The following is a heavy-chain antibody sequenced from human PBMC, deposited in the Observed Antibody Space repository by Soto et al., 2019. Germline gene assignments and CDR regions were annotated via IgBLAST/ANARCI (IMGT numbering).Heavy chain of an antibody. CDR3: ARDGMGATDDAFDI. CDR1: GYTFTSYG. V-gene: IGHV1-18*01. Sequence: ASVKVSCKASGYTFTSYGISWVRQAPGQGLEWMGWISAYNGNTNYAQKLQCRVTMTTDTSTSTAYMELRSLRSDDTAVYYCARDGMGATDDAFDIWGQGTMVTVSS. J-gene: IGHJ3*02. CDR2: ISAYNGNT. D-gene: IGHD1-26*01.